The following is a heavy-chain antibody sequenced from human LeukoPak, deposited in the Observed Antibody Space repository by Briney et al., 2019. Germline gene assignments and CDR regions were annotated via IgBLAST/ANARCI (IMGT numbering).Heavy chain of an antibody. CDR1: GFTFSSYG. CDR3: ARDRSVQVYYHYMDV. CDR2: ISYDGSNK. V-gene: IGHV3-30*03. Sequence: GRSLRLSCAASGFTFSSYGMHWVRQAPGKGLEWVAVISYDGSNKYYADSVKGRFTISRDNSKNTLYLQMNSLRAEDTAVYYCARDRSVQVYYHYMDVWGKGTTVTVSS. J-gene: IGHJ6*03.